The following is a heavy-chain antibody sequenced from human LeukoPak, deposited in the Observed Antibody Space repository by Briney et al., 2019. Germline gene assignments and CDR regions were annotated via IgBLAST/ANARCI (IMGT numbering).Heavy chain of an antibody. D-gene: IGHD3-10*01. CDR2: INHSGST. CDR1: GGSFSGYY. CDR3: ARRYGSGSALQFDP. Sequence: SETLSLTCAVYGGSFSGYYWSWIRQPPGKGLEWIGEINHSGSTYYNPSLKSRVTISVDTSKNQFSLKLSSVTAADTAVYYCARRYGSGSALQFDPWGQGTLVTVSS. J-gene: IGHJ5*02. V-gene: IGHV4-34*01.